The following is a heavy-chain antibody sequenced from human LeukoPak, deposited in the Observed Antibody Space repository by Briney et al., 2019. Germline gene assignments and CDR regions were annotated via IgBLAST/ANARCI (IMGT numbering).Heavy chain of an antibody. Sequence: KPGGSLRLSCAASGFTFSSYSMNWVRQAPGKGLEWVSSISSSSSYIYYADSVKGRFTISRDNAKNSLYLQMNSLRAEDTAVYYCARGTSEYSSSRGSFPWGQGTLSPSPQ. V-gene: IGHV3-21*01. CDR2: ISSSSSYI. D-gene: IGHD6-13*01. J-gene: IGHJ5*02. CDR1: GFTFSSYS. CDR3: ARGTSEYSSSRGSFP.